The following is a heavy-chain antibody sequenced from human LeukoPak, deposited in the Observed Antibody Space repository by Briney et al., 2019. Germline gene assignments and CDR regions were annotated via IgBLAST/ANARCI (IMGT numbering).Heavy chain of an antibody. V-gene: IGHV4-34*01. CDR1: GGSFSDYN. J-gene: IGHJ4*02. CDR3: ARGLDLEGLDY. Sequence: SETLSLTCAVYGGSFSDYNWSWLRQSPEKGLEWIGEINDSGRTHYNPSLKSRVTISVDTAKYRFSLSLSSLTAADTAVYYCARGLDLEGLDYWGQGTLVTVSS. D-gene: IGHD1-1*01. CDR2: INDSGRT.